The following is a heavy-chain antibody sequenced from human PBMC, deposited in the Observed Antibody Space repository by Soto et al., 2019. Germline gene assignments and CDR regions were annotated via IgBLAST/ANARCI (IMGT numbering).Heavy chain of an antibody. V-gene: IGHV4-34*01. J-gene: IGHJ5*02. CDR2: INYSGST. CDR3: ARGHKQQLVRSGGWFDP. D-gene: IGHD6-13*01. CDR1: GGSFNSYY. Sequence: QVQLQQWGAGLLKPSETLSLTCAVYGGSFNSYYWSWIRQPPGPGLEWIGEINYSGSTNYNPSLKSRVTISVDTSKNRFSLKLSSVTAADTAVYYCARGHKQQLVRSGGWFDPWGQGTLVTVSS.